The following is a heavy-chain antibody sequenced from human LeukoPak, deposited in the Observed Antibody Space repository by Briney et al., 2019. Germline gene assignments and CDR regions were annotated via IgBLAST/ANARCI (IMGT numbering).Heavy chain of an antibody. J-gene: IGHJ4*02. Sequence: GGSLGLSCAASGFTFSSYSMNWVRQAPGKGLEWVSSISSSSSYIYYADSVKGRFTISRDNAKNSLYLQMNSLRAEDTAVYYCARDRSSGGSCYSHWGQGTLVTVSS. CDR2: ISSSSSYI. CDR3: ARDRSSGGSCYSH. D-gene: IGHD2-15*01. CDR1: GFTFSSYS. V-gene: IGHV3-21*01.